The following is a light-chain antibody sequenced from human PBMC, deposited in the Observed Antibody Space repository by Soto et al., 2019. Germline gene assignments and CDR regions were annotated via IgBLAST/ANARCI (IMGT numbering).Light chain of an antibody. Sequence: EIVFTQSPGTPSLSPGERATLSFRATESVVSNYLAWYQLKPGQAPRLLIYGASTRATGIPARFSGSGSGTEFTLTISSLQSEDFAEYHCQQYNNWPQTFGRGTKGDIK. CDR1: ESVVSN. CDR2: GAS. J-gene: IGKJ1*01. V-gene: IGKV3-15*01. CDR3: QQYNNWPQT.